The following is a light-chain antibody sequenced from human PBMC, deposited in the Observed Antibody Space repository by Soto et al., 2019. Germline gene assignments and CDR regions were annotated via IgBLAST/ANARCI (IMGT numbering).Light chain of an antibody. CDR2: RAS. V-gene: IGKV3-15*01. J-gene: IGKJ1*01. CDR1: QAINNN. Sequence: VLTQAPDTLSVSPGERATLSCRASQAINNNVAWYQLKDGQVPRLLIYRASTRATGVPARFSASGSGTEFTLTISSLQSEDSAIYYCHQYSNWPPWTFGPGTKVDIK. CDR3: HQYSNWPPWT.